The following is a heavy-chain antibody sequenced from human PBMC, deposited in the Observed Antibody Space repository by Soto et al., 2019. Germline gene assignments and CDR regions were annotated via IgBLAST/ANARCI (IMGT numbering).Heavy chain of an antibody. V-gene: IGHV4-30-4*01. CDR3: ARGMTTVTTGVWFDP. CDR1: GGSISSGDYD. J-gene: IGHJ5*02. D-gene: IGHD4-4*01. Sequence: SETLSLTCTVAGGSISSGDYDWSRIRQPPGKGLEWIGYIYYSGSTYYNPSLKSRVTISVDTSKNQFSLKLSSVTAADTAVYYCARGMTTVTTGVWFDPWGQGTLVTVSS. CDR2: IYYSGST.